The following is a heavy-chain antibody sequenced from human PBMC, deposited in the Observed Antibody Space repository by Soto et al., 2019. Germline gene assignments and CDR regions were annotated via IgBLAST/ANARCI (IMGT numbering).Heavy chain of an antibody. D-gene: IGHD2-2*03. CDR2: FYPGDSTS. Sequence: GESLKISCKTSGYSFISYWVAWVRQKPGKGLEWMGTFYPGDSTSTYSPSFQGQVTISVDKSISTAYLHLSSLKASDTAMYYCARIIGYCRNNDCSLTFVIWGQGTTVTVSS. V-gene: IGHV5-51*01. CDR3: ARIIGYCRNNDCSLTFVI. CDR1: GYSFISYW. J-gene: IGHJ3*02.